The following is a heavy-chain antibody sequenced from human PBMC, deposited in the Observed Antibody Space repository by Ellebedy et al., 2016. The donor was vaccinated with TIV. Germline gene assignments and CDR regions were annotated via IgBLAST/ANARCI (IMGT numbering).Heavy chain of an antibody. J-gene: IGHJ3*02. V-gene: IGHV4-31*03. CDR3: ARELVGSAFDI. CDR1: GGSISSGGYY. CDR2: IYYTGST. Sequence: SETLSLXXTVSGGSISSGGYYWSWIRQHPGKGLEWIGYIYYTGSTYYNPSLKSRVTISVDTSKNQFSLKLSSVTAADTAVYYCARELVGSAFDIWGQGTMVTVSS. D-gene: IGHD1-26*01.